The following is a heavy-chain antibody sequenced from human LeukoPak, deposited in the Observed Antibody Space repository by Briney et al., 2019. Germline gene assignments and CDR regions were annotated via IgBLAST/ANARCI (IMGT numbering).Heavy chain of an antibody. CDR3: AKGVPPYYDFLSGSTGAFDI. Sequence: ASVKVSCKASGYTFTGYYMHWVRQAPGQGLEWMGRINPNSGGTNYAQKFQGRVTMTRDTSISTAYMELSRLRSDDTAVYYCAKGVPPYYDFLSGSTGAFDIWGQGTMGTVSS. CDR2: INPNSGGT. D-gene: IGHD3-3*01. V-gene: IGHV1-2*06. J-gene: IGHJ3*02. CDR1: GYTFTGYY.